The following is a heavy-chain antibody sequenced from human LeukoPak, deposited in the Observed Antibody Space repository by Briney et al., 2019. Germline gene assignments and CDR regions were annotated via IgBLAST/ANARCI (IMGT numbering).Heavy chain of an antibody. D-gene: IGHD3-10*01. V-gene: IGHV4-59*01. Sequence: SETLSLTCTVSSGSITNYYWSWIRQPPGKGLEWIGFIYYSGNTNYNPSLKSRVTISVDTSKNQFSLKLSSVTAADTAVYYCARIFRGAYFDYWGQGTLVTVSS. J-gene: IGHJ4*02. CDR3: ARIFRGAYFDY. CDR2: IYYSGNT. CDR1: SGSITNYY.